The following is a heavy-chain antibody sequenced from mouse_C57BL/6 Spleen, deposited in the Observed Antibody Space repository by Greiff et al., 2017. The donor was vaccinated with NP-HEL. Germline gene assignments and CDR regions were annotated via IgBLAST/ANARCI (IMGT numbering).Heavy chain of an antibody. CDR1: GYTFTSYW. CDR3: ARVATALYYAMDS. CDR2: IYLGSGST. Sequence: QVQLKQSGAELVKSGASVKMSCKASGYTFTSYWITWVKKRPGQGLEWIGDIYLGSGSTNYHEKFKSKATLTVDTYSSTAYMQLSSLTSVYSAVYYSARVATALYYAMDSWSQGASVTVAS. D-gene: IGHD1-2*01. V-gene: IGHV1-55*01. J-gene: IGHJ4*01.